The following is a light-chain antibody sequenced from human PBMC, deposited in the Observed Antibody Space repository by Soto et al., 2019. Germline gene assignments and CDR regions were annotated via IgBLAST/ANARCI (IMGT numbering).Light chain of an antibody. CDR2: DAS. Sequence: EIVLTQSPATLSLSPGERATLSCRASQRGSSYLAWYQQKPGQAPRLLIYDASNRATGIPARFSGSGSGTDFTLTISRLEPEDFAVYYCQQRSNWPKAFGGGTKVEIK. J-gene: IGKJ4*01. CDR1: QRGSSY. CDR3: QQRSNWPKA. V-gene: IGKV3-11*01.